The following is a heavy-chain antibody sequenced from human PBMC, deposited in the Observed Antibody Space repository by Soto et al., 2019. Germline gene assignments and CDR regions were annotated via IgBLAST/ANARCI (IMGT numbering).Heavy chain of an antibody. Sequence: PGESLKISCKGSGYSFTSYWIGWVRQMPGKGLEWMGIIYPGDSDTRYSPSFQGQVTISADKSISTAYLQWSSLKAADTAMYYCARQGGDDILAGYSRYYYYYYMDVWGKGTTVTVSS. J-gene: IGHJ6*03. CDR3: ARQGGDDILAGYSRYYYYYYMDV. D-gene: IGHD3-9*01. CDR2: IYPGDSDT. CDR1: GYSFTSYW. V-gene: IGHV5-51*01.